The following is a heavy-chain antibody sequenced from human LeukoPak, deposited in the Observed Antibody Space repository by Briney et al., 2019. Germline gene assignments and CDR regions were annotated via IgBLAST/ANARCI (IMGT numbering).Heavy chain of an antibody. CDR2: SYYSGGA. D-gene: IGHD6-13*01. J-gene: IGHJ4*02. CDR1: GGSISTYY. Sequence: SETLSLTCTVSGGSISTYYWTWIRQPPGKGLEWIGYSYYSGGANYNPSLKSRVTISVDTSKNRFSLRLTSVTAADTAVYYCARRSAAGLDYWGQGTLVTVSS. CDR3: ARRSAAGLDY. V-gene: IGHV4-59*08.